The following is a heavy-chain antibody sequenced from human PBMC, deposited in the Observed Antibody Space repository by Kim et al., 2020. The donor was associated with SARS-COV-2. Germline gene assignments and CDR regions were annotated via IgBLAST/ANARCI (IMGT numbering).Heavy chain of an antibody. V-gene: IGHV3-30*04. J-gene: IGHJ6*02. CDR3: ARDLESSLATVVNLLCYYYDGRDV. CDR1: GFTFSSYA. CDR2: ISYDGSNK. D-gene: IGHD4-17*01. Sequence: GGSLRLSCAASGFTFSSYAMHWVRQAPGKGLEWVAVISYDGSNKYYADSVKGRFTISRDNSKNTLYLQMNSLRAEDTAVYYCARDLESSLATVVNLLCYYYDGRDVWGQGTTVTVSS.